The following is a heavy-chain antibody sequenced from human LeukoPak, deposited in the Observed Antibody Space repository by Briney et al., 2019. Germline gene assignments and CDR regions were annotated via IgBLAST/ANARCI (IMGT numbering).Heavy chain of an antibody. CDR2: IYYSGST. CDR3: ARLSSFHFDY. V-gene: IGHV4-30-4*08. Sequence: SETLSLTCTVSGGSISSGDYYWSWIRQPPGKGLEWIGYIYYSGSTYYNPSLKSRVTISVDTSKNQFSLKLSSVTAADMAVYYCARLSSFHFDYWGQGTLVTVSS. D-gene: IGHD6-6*01. J-gene: IGHJ4*02. CDR1: GGSISSGDYY.